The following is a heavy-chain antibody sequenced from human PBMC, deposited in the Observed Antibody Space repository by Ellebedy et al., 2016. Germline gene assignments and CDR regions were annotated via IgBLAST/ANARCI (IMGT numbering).Heavy chain of an antibody. J-gene: IGHJ6*03. Sequence: SETLSLTCTVSGGSISSSSYYWGWIRQPPGKGLEWIGSIYYSGSTYYNPSLKSRVTVSLDTSKNQFSLKLSSVTAADTAVYYCARGGADSLNYYYYMDVWGKGTTVTGSS. CDR1: GGSISSSSYY. CDR3: ARGGADSLNYYYYMDV. D-gene: IGHD2-21*01. CDR2: IYYSGST. V-gene: IGHV4-39*07.